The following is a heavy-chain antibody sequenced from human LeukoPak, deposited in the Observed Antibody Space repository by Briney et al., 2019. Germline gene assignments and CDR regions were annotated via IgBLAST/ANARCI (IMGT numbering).Heavy chain of an antibody. CDR3: AKGTWFGEFLGDSNDY. D-gene: IGHD3-10*01. V-gene: IGHV3-23*01. CDR1: GFTFSSYA. Sequence: GGSLRLSCAASGFTFSSYAMSWVRQAPGKGLEWVSAISGSGGSTYYADSVKGRFTISRDNSKNTLYLQMNSLRAEDTAVYYCAKGTWFGEFLGDSNDYWGQGTLVTVSS. J-gene: IGHJ4*02. CDR2: ISGSGGST.